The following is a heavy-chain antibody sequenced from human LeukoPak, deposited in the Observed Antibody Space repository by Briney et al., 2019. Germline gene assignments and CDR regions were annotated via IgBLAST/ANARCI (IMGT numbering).Heavy chain of an antibody. CDR3: AKRHYEFWSGYQNQMYYFDY. D-gene: IGHD3-3*01. J-gene: IGHJ4*02. CDR1: GFTFSSYA. CDR2: ISGSGGST. V-gene: IGHV3-23*01. Sequence: GGSLRLSCAASGFTFSSYAMSWVRQAPGKGLEWVSAISGSGGSTYYADSVKGRFTISRDNSKNTLYLQMNSLRAEDTAVYYCAKRHYEFWSGYQNQMYYFDYWGQGTLVTVSS.